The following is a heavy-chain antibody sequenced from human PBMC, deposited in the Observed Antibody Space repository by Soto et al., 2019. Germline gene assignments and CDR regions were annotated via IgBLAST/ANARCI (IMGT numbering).Heavy chain of an antibody. J-gene: IGHJ6*02. CDR1: GFTFSSYW. CDR3: WTGVLYYYYGMDV. V-gene: IGHV3-7*01. CDR2: IKQDGSEK. D-gene: IGHD7-27*01. Sequence: EVQLVESGGGLVQPGGSLRLSCAASGFTFSSYWMSWVRQAPGKGLEWVANIKQDGSEKYYVDSVKGRFTISRDNAKNSLYLQMNSLRAEDTAVSYCWTGVLYYYYGMDVWGQGTTVTVSS.